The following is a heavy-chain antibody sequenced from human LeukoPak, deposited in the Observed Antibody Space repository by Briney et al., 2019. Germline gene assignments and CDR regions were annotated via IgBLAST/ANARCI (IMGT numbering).Heavy chain of an antibody. J-gene: IGHJ4*02. V-gene: IGHV3-23*01. D-gene: IGHD5-18*01. Sequence: GGSLRLSCAASGFTFSSFAMNWVRQAPGKGLEWVSGITDSGDNTYYADSVKGRFTISRDNSNNMVYLQMNSLRAEDTAVYYCARVKGAYRYGSDYWGQGTLVTVSS. CDR2: ITDSGDNT. CDR1: GFTFSSFA. CDR3: ARVKGAYRYGSDY.